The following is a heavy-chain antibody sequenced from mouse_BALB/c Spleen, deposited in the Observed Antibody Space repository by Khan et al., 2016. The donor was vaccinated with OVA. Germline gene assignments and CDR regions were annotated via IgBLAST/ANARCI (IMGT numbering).Heavy chain of an antibody. CDR2: INTYTGKP. V-gene: IGHV9-3-1*01. D-gene: IGHD2-14*01. Sequence: QIQLVQSGPELKRPGETVKISCKASGYTFTNNGMNWVKLAPGQGFRWMGWINTYTGKPAYAADFKGRFALSLDTSASTAYLQINNLKNEDTATYFCARVGYNGTMDYWGQGTSVTVSS. J-gene: IGHJ4*01. CDR1: GYTFTNNG. CDR3: ARVGYNGTMDY.